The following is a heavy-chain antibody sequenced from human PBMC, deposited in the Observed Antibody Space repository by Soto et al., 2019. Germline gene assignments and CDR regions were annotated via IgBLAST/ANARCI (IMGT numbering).Heavy chain of an antibody. J-gene: IGHJ4*02. CDR2: ISYDGSNK. CDR1: GFTFSSYA. CDR3: ARDGFGRFIFREIRDYFDY. D-gene: IGHD1-26*01. Sequence: LRLSCAASGFTFSSYAMHWVRQAPGKGLEWVAVISYDGSNKYYADSVKGRFTISRDNSKNTLYLQMNSLRAEDTAVYYCARDGFGRFIFREIRDYFDYWGQGTLVTVSS. V-gene: IGHV3-30-3*01.